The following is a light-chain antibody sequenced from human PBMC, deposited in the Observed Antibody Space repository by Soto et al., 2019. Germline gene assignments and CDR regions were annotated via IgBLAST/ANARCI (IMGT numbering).Light chain of an antibody. Sequence: QSALIQPASVSGSPGQSITISCTGTSSDVGGSNYVSWYQHHPHRAPKLLIFDTTQRPSGVPDRFSGSKSGTSASLAISGLQSEDEAEYYCAAWDDGLNGPVFGGGTKLTVL. J-gene: IGLJ3*02. V-gene: IGLV2-14*03. CDR2: DTT. CDR3: AAWDDGLNGPV. CDR1: SSDVGGSNY.